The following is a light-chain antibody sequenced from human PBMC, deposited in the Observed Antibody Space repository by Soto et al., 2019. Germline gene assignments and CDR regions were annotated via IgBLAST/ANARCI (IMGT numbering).Light chain of an antibody. CDR1: QSRGTF. Sequence: DLEITQSPSSLSASAGDRVTITCRASQSRGTFINWYQQNPGTAPRRLIYEASNFQSGVPSRFSGSGSGTEFTLPISSLQPEDFATYYCQQDDSYPLSFGGGTKVDI. V-gene: IGKV1-39*01. CDR3: QQDDSYPLS. J-gene: IGKJ4*01. CDR2: EAS.